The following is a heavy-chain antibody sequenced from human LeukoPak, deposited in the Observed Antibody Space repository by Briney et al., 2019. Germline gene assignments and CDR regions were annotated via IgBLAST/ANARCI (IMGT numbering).Heavy chain of an antibody. V-gene: IGHV3-53*01. D-gene: IGHD4-17*01. CDR2: LFSGGGT. CDR3: ARGGDYEGWFDP. Sequence: PGGSLRLSCAASGFSVSNNYMNWVRQAPGKGLKWVSVLFSGGGTHYADSVRGRFTISRDNSKNTLYLQMNSLRAEDTAVYYCARGGDYEGWFDPWGQGTLVTVSP. J-gene: IGHJ5*02. CDR1: GFSVSNNY.